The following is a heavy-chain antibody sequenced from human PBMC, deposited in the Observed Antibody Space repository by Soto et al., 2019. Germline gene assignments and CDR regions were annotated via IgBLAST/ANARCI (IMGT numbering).Heavy chain of an antibody. V-gene: IGHV4-39*01. CDR2: IYYRGVT. CDR3: ARYFDYLYHFDY. D-gene: IGHD3-9*01. CDR1: GGSISSSSYY. Sequence: PSETLSLTCTASGGSISSSSYYWGWIRQPPGKGLEWIGNIYYRGVTYYNPSLKSRVTISVDTSKNQFSLKLSSVTAADTAVYYCARYFDYLYHFDYWGQGTVVTVSS. J-gene: IGHJ4*02.